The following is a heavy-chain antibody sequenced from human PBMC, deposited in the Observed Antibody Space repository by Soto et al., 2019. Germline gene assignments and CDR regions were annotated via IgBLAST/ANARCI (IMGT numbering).Heavy chain of an antibody. V-gene: IGHV3-30*04. Sequence: GGSLRLSCAASGFSFSSYAMHWVRQAPGKGLEWVAVISHDGNIKYFPDSVKGRFTISRDNSKNTLSLQMNSLRREDTAVYYCAKNLGNGWDSSGWYYGFDYWGQGTLVTVSS. CDR2: ISHDGNIK. CDR3: AKNLGNGWDSSGWYYGFDY. J-gene: IGHJ4*02. D-gene: IGHD6-19*01. CDR1: GFSFSSYA.